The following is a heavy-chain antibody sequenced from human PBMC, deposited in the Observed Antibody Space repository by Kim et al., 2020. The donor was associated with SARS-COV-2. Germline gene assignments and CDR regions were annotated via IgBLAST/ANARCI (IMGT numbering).Heavy chain of an antibody. CDR2: INPSGGST. Sequence: ASVKVSCKASGYTFTSYYMHWVRQAPGQGLEWMGIINPSGGSTSYAQKFQGRVTMTRDTSTSTVYMELSSLRSEDTAVYYCARDLGPGIATAGRLVGRYFDYWGQGTLVTVSS. J-gene: IGHJ4*02. CDR3: ARDLGPGIATAGRLVGRYFDY. CDR1: GYTFTSYY. D-gene: IGHD6-13*01. V-gene: IGHV1-46*01.